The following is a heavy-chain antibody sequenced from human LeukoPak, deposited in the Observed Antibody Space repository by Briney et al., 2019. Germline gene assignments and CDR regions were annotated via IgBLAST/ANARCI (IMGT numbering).Heavy chain of an antibody. D-gene: IGHD6-19*01. CDR3: AKVSWLGTLPSYHFDS. CDR1: GFTFSDHA. V-gene: IGHV3-23*01. Sequence: GGSLRLSCAASGFTFSDHAMSWVRQAPGKGLEWVSAIRGTGTTTFYAASVKGGFTISRDNSKNTADLQMNSLRAEDTAVYYCAKVSWLGTLPSYHFDSWGQGTQVTVSS. J-gene: IGHJ4*02. CDR2: IRGTGTTT.